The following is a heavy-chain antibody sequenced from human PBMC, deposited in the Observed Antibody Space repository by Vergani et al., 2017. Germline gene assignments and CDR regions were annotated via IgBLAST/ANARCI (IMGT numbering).Heavy chain of an antibody. CDR1: GFTFSSYS. Sequence: EVQLVESGGGLVQPGGSLRLSCAASGFTFSSYSMNWVRQAPGKGLEWVSYISRSSSTIYYADSVKGRFTISRDNAKNSLYLQMNSLRDEDTAVYYCAREITGPNLNFDDWGQGTLVTVSS. J-gene: IGHJ4*02. CDR2: ISRSSSTI. D-gene: IGHD1-1*01. V-gene: IGHV3-48*02. CDR3: AREITGPNLNFDD.